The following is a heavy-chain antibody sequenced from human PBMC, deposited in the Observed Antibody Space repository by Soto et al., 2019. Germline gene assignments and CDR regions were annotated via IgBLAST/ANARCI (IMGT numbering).Heavy chain of an antibody. Sequence: GGSLRLSCAASGFTFSSYWMSWVRQAPGKGLEWVANIKQDGSEKYYVDSVKGRFTISRDNAKNSLYLQMNSLRAEDTAVYYCAREPGYDFWSGKGAFYYYYYMDVWGKGTTVTVSS. CDR3: AREPGYDFWSGKGAFYYYYYMDV. J-gene: IGHJ6*03. V-gene: IGHV3-7*01. D-gene: IGHD3-3*01. CDR2: IKQDGSEK. CDR1: GFTFSSYW.